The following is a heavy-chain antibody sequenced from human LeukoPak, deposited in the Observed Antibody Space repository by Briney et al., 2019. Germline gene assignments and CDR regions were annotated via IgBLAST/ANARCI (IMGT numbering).Heavy chain of an antibody. CDR3: ARGIDSGSPPLGTFEI. D-gene: IGHD1-26*01. Sequence: ASVKVSCKASGYSFTAFGITWVRQAPGQGLEWMGWISAYNGNTNYAQKLQGRVTMTTDTSTSTAYMELRSLRSDDTAIYYCARGIDSGSPPLGTFEIWGQGTMVTVSS. CDR2: ISAYNGNT. V-gene: IGHV1-18*01. J-gene: IGHJ3*02. CDR1: GYSFTAFG.